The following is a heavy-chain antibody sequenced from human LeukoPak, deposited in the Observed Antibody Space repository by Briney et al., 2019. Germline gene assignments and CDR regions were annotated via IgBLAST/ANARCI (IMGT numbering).Heavy chain of an antibody. CDR1: GGAISSSSYY. V-gene: IGHV4-39*01. J-gene: IGHJ4*02. D-gene: IGHD6-19*01. CDR3: ARHGRYLSWLDFSDY. Sequence: PSETLSLTCTVSGGAISSSSYYWGWIRQPPGKGLEWIGSMYPSGSTYYNPSLKSRVTISVDTSKNQFSLKLNSVTAADTAVYYCARHGRYLSWLDFSDYWGQGTLVTVSS. CDR2: MYPSGST.